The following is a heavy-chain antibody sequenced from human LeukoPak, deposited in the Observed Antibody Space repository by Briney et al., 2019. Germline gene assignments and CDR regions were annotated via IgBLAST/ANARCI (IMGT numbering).Heavy chain of an antibody. CDR1: GYSFSSYW. V-gene: IGHV5-51*01. CDR2: IYPGDSDT. D-gene: IGHD6-13*01. J-gene: IGHJ4*02. CDR3: ARQRSSSWYAFDY. Sequence: GESLKISCKGSGYSFSSYWIGWVRQMPGKGLEWMGIIYPGDSDTIYSPSFQGQVTFSADRSISTAYLQWSSLKASDTAMYYCARQRSSSWYAFDYWGQGTLVTVSS.